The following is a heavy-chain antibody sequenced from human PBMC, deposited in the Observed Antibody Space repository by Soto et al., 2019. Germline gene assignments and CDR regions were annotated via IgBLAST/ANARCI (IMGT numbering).Heavy chain of an antibody. V-gene: IGHV3-74*01. Sequence: GGSLRLSCAASGFTFSSYWMHWVRQAPGKGLVWVSRINSDGSSTSYADSVKGRFTISRDNAKNTLYLQMNSLRAEDTAVYYCAREEGSDPRYYYYYYMDVWGKGTTVTVSS. CDR3: AREEGSDPRYYYYYYMDV. CDR2: INSDGSST. J-gene: IGHJ6*03. CDR1: GFTFSSYW.